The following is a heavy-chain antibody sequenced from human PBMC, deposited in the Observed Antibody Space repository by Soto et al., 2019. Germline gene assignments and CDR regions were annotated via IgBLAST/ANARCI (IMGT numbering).Heavy chain of an antibody. CDR2: IIPIVGPA. CDR1: GGTVSSYG. Sequence: SVQVSGKASGGTVSSYGIGWVRQAPGRSLEWIGGIIPIVGPANYAQKFQDRVTIAADESTSTAYMELSSLRAEDTAVYYGAREMGVELLNYFVSWGHGTLVTSPQ. CDR3: AREMGVELLNYFVS. J-gene: IGHJ4*01. V-gene: IGHV1-69*13. D-gene: IGHD1-26*01.